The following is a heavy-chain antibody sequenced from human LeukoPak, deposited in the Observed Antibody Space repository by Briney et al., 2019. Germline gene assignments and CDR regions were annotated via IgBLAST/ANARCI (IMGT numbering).Heavy chain of an antibody. J-gene: IGHJ4*02. Sequence: GGSLRLSCVASGFIFSSYAMNWVRQAPGKGLEYVSGISSIGGGTYYANSVKGRFTISRDNSKNTLYPQMGSLRVEDMALYYCATSRDAEMATLDYWGQGTLVTVSS. D-gene: IGHD5-24*01. CDR1: GFIFSSYA. V-gene: IGHV3-64*01. CDR3: ATSRDAEMATLDY. CDR2: ISSIGGGT.